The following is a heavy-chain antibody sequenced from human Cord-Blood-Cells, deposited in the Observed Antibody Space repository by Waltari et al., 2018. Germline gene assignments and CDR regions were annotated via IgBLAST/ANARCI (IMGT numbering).Heavy chain of an antibody. CDR3: ARLNWNYAFDI. J-gene: IGHJ3*02. CDR1: GGSISSSSYY. Sequence: QLQLQESGPGLVKPSETLSLTCTVSGGSISSSSYYWGWIRQPPGKGLEWIGSIYYSGSPYYHPSVKSRVTLSVDTSKNQFSLKLSSFTAADTALYYCARLNWNYAFDIWGQGTMVTVSS. V-gene: IGHV4-39*01. CDR2: IYYSGSP. D-gene: IGHD1-7*01.